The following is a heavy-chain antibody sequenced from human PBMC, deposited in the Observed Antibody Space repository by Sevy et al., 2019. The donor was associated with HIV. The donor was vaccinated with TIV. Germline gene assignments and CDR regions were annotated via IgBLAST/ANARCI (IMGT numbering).Heavy chain of an antibody. J-gene: IGHJ6*02. CDR2: IKQVGSEK. Sequence: GGSLRLSCAASGFTFSSYWMSWVREAPGKGLEWVANIKQVGSEKYYVDSVKGRFTISRDNAKNSPYLQMNSLRAEDTAVYYSARGEGRIAARGYYYGMDVWGQGTTVTVSS. V-gene: IGHV3-7*03. CDR3: ARGEGRIAARGYYYGMDV. CDR1: GFTFSSYW. D-gene: IGHD6-6*01.